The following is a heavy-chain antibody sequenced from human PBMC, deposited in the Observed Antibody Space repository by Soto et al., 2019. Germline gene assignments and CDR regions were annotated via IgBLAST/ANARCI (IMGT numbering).Heavy chain of an antibody. CDR2: ISWNSGTK. D-gene: IGHD3-10*01. J-gene: IGHJ4*02. CDR1: GFSLDDYS. CDR3: ARDVWSRASGPPDS. Sequence: PGGSLRPSCAASGFSLDDYSMHWVRQAPGKGLEWVTGISWNSGTKSYADSVKGRFTISRDNAKNSLYLQMNSLRAEDTALYYCARDVWSRASGPPDSWGQGTLVTVSS. V-gene: IGHV3-9*01.